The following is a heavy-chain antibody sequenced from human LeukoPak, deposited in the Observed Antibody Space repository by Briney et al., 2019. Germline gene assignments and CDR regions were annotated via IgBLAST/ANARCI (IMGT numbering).Heavy chain of an antibody. J-gene: IGHJ4*02. CDR1: GFTFSSYG. V-gene: IGHV3-33*01. D-gene: IGHD3-9*01. CDR3: ARHLPNYDILTGYSDY. Sequence: PGRSLRLSCAASGFTFSSYGMHWVRQAPGKGLEWVAVIWYDGSNKYYADSVKGRFTISRDNSKNTLYLQMNSLRAEDTAVYYCARHLPNYDILTGYSDYWGQGTLVTVSS. CDR2: IWYDGSNK.